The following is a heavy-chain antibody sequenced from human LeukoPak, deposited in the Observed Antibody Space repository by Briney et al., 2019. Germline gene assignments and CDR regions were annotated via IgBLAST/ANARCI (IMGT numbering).Heavy chain of an antibody. J-gene: IGHJ4*02. CDR1: GFTFSNHW. CDR3: ARYNWNDVFDY. Sequence: GGSLRLSCAASGFTFSNHWMHWVRQAPGKGLEWVSVIYSGGSTYYADSVKGRFTISRDNSKNTLYLQMNSLRAEDTAVYYCARYNWNDVFDYWGQGTLVTVSS. CDR2: IYSGGST. D-gene: IGHD1-20*01. V-gene: IGHV3-66*01.